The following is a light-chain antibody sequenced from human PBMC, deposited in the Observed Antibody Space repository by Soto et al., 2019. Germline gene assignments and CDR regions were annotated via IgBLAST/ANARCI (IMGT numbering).Light chain of an antibody. CDR2: GNN. CDR1: SSNIGAGYD. CDR3: QSYDSSLKV. V-gene: IGLV1-40*01. Sequence: QSVLTQPPSVSGAPGQRVTISCTGSSSNIGAGYDVHWYRQLPGTAPKLLIYGNNNRPSGVPDRFSGSKSGTSASLAITGLQAEDEADYYCQSYDSSLKVFGGGTQLTVL. J-gene: IGLJ2*01.